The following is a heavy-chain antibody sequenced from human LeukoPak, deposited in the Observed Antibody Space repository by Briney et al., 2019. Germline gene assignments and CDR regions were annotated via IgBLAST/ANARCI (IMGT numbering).Heavy chain of an antibody. CDR3: ARDGPEDSSGYPDA. CDR1: RFTFSHYW. CDR2: INADGTTT. V-gene: IGHV3-74*01. D-gene: IGHD3-22*01. J-gene: IGHJ4*02. Sequence: GGSLRLSCAASRFTFSHYWMHYVRQAPGEGLVWISRINADGTTTSYADSVKGRFTISRDNAKNTLYLQMNSLRAEDTAVYYCARDGPEDSSGYPDAWGQGTLVTVSS.